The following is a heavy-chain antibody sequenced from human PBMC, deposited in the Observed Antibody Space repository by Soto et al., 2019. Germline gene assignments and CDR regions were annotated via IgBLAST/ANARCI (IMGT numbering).Heavy chain of an antibody. V-gene: IGHV3-23*01. CDR2: ISASGDRT. Sequence: GGSLRLSCAASGFTFITYAISCFRQAPGKGPEWVSAISASGDRTFYADSAEGRFSISRDNSKDTLYLQMDSLRVEDTAVYYCTKEATGYSYGQYWGQGSLVTVSS. CDR1: GFTFITYA. J-gene: IGHJ4*02. CDR3: TKEATGYSYGQY. D-gene: IGHD5-18*01.